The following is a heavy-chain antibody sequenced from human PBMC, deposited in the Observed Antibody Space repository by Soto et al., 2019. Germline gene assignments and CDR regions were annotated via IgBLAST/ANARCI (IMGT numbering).Heavy chain of an antibody. CDR1: GYTXSSDY. V-gene: IGHV1-46*01. CDR2: INPSGGST. J-gene: IGHJ6*02. CDR3: ARDEPLSYYGMDV. Sequence: SXKVCFKASGYTXSSDYMDLVRQAPGQGLEWMGIINPSGGSTSYAKKFQGRVTITSDTSKSTVYMELSSLRSEDTAVYYCARDEPLSYYGMDVWGQGTTGTVSS.